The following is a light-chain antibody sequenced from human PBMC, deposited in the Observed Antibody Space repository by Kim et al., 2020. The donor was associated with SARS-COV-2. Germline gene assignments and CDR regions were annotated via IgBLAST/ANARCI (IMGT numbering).Light chain of an antibody. CDR2: GTS. CDR3: QQYAGSPLYT. V-gene: IGKV3-20*01. J-gene: IGKJ2*01. CDR1: QTIDSNN. Sequence: EIVLTQSPGTLSLSPGERATLSCRASQTIDSNNLAWYQQKLGQAPRLLMYGTSSRATGIPDRFSCSGSGTDFTLTISRLEPEDLGIYYCQQYAGSPLYTFGQGTKLEI.